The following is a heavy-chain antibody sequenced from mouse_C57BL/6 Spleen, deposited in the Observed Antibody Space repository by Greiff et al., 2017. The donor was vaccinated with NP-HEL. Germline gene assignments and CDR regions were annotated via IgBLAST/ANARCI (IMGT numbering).Heavy chain of an antibody. D-gene: IGHD1-1*01. CDR2: INPNNGGT. V-gene: IGHV1-18*01. CDR1: GYTFTDYN. J-gene: IGHJ2*01. CDR3: ARAYYYGSSYEGYFDY. Sequence: EVKLQQSGPELVKPGASVKIPCKASGYTFTDYNMDWVKQSHGKSLEWIGDINPNNGGTIYNQKFKGKATLTVDKSSSTAYMELRSLTSEDTAVYYCARAYYYGSSYEGYFDYWGQGTTLTVSS.